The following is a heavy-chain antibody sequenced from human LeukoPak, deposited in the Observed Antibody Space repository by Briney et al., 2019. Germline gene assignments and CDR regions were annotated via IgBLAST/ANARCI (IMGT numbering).Heavy chain of an antibody. D-gene: IGHD5-24*01. CDR1: GFTFSSYS. V-gene: IGHV3-48*01. Sequence: GGSLRLSCAASGFTFSSYSMNWVRQAPGKGLEWVSYISSSSSTIYYADSVKGRFTISRDNAKKSLYLQMNSLRAEDTAVYYCAKDVEMATIPGGWGQGTLVTVSS. J-gene: IGHJ4*02. CDR3: AKDVEMATIPGG. CDR2: ISSSSSTI.